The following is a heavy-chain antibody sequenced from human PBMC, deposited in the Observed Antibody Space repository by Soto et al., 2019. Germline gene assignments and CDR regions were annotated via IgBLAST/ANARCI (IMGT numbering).Heavy chain of an antibody. J-gene: IGHJ5*02. D-gene: IGHD3-10*01. CDR1: GGSFSGYY. CDR2: INHSGTT. Sequence: QVQLQQWGAGLLKPSGTLSLTCAVYGGSFSGYYWSWIRQPPGKGLEWIGEINHSGTTNYNPSLKSRVTTSIDTSRNQFSLRLSSVTAADTAVYYCARGRSYYGAGSLNWFDPWGQGTLVTVSS. V-gene: IGHV4-34*01. CDR3: ARGRSYYGAGSLNWFDP.